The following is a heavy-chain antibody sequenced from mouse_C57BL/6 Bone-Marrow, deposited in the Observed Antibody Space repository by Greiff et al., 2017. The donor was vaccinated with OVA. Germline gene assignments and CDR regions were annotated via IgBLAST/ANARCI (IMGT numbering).Heavy chain of an antibody. CDR2: ISSGGSYT. D-gene: IGHD1-1*01. Sequence: EVKLVESGGDLVKPGGSLKLSCAASGFTFSSYGMSWVRQTPDKRLEWVATISSGGSYTYYPDSVKGRFTISRDNAKNTLYLQMSSLKSEDTAMYYCARQGITTVSHYWGQGTTLTVSS. V-gene: IGHV5-6*01. CDR3: ARQGITTVSHY. CDR1: GFTFSSYG. J-gene: IGHJ2*01.